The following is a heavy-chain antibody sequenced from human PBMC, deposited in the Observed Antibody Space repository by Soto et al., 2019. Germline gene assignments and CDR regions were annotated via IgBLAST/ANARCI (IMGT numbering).Heavy chain of an antibody. CDR1: GFTFSNYA. D-gene: IGHD4-17*01. CDR2: ISFDGNNK. CDR3: GREDDYGDRYFYYGLDV. V-gene: IGHV3-30*14. J-gene: IGHJ6*02. Sequence: QSRGSLRLSCSASGFTFSNYAIHWVRQAPGQGLEWVAVISFDGNNKYYTESVKGRFTISRDNSKNTVYLQMNSLGDEDTAIYYCGREDDYGDRYFYYGLDVWGQGTTVTVSS.